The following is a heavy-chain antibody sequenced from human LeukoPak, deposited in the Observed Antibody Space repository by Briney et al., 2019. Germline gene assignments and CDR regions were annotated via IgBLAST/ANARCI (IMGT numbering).Heavy chain of an antibody. J-gene: IGHJ4*02. D-gene: IGHD2-8*01. V-gene: IGHV4-4*02. Sequence: KTSETLSLTCGVSGXSISNTNRWSWVRQPPGQGLEWIGEISLTGLTHYNPSLESRVTVSLDKSKNQLSLNLTSVTAADTAVHYCSRENGAFSPFGYWGQGTLVTVLS. CDR3: SRENGAFSPFGY. CDR1: GXSISNTNR. CDR2: ISLTGLT.